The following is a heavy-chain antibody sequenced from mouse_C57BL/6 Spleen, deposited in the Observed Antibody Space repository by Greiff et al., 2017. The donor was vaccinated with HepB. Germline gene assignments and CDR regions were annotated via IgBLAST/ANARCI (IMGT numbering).Heavy chain of an antibody. Sequence: QVQLQQPGAELVRPGTSVKLSCKASGYTFTSYWMHWVKQRPGQGLEWIGVIDPSDSYTNYNQKFKGKATLTVDTSSSKAYMQLSSLTSEDSAVYYCARPSLWGQGTLVTVSA. CDR2: IDPSDSYT. CDR1: GYTFTSYW. CDR3: ARPSL. V-gene: IGHV1-59*01. J-gene: IGHJ3*01.